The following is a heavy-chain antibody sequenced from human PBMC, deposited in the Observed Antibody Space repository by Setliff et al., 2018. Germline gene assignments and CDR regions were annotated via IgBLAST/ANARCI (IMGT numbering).Heavy chain of an antibody. CDR1: GYTFSSYA. CDR3: AKVLDTTGYYYFDF. D-gene: IGHD3-22*01. J-gene: IGHJ4*02. V-gene: IGHV3-30*18. Sequence: GGSLRLSCVASGYTFSSYAIHWVRQAPGKGLEWVAWISWDGTKTSYADSVRGRCTISRDSSKSTLYLGMSSLRAEDTAVYYCAKVLDTTGYYYFDFWGQGTLVTVSS. CDR2: ISWDGTKT.